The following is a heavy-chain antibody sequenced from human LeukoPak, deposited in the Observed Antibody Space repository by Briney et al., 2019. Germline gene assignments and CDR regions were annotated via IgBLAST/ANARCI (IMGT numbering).Heavy chain of an antibody. V-gene: IGHV3-7*01. CDR2: IDLDGSET. CDR1: GFTFSNHW. D-gene: IGHD4-11*01. Sequence: PGGSLRLSCAASGFTFSNHWMSWVRQAPGKGLEWVANIDLDGSETQYVGSVKGRFTISRDNAKNSLYLQMNSLRPEDTATYHCARIWYFRDNNSRYFDYWGQGTTVTFSS. J-gene: IGHJ4*03. CDR3: ARIWYFRDNNSRYFDY.